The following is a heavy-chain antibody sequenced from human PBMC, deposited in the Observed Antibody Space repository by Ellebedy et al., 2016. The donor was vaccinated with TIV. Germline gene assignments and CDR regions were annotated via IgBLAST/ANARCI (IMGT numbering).Heavy chain of an antibody. CDR3: VRSKSWLPFDF. CDR1: GFTFSSYW. Sequence: PGGSLRLSCAASGFTFSSYWMHRVRLVPGKGLVWVSRINGDDTTTDYADSVKGRFTVSRDNAKNTLYLQMNSLRAEDMGVYYCVRSKSWLPFDFWGQGTLVTVSS. V-gene: IGHV3-74*01. D-gene: IGHD5-24*01. CDR2: INGDDTTT. J-gene: IGHJ4*02.